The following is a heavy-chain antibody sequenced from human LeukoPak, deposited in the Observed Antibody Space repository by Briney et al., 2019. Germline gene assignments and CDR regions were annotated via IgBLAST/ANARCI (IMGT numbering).Heavy chain of an antibody. V-gene: IGHV1-2*06. Sequence: ASVKVSCKTSGYSFTGYYIHWVRQAPGQGLEWMGRINPNSGGPNFGQKFQGTVTMTRDTSISTAYLELSNLRSDDTAAYYCVRGYSYGFYFDYWGQGSLVTVSS. CDR3: VRGYSYGFYFDY. J-gene: IGHJ4*02. CDR2: INPNSGGP. CDR1: GYSFTGYY. D-gene: IGHD5-18*01.